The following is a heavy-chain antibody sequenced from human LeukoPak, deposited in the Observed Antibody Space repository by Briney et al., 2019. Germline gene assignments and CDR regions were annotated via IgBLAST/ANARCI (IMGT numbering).Heavy chain of an antibody. Sequence: GGSPRLSCAASGFTFSSYGMHWFRQAPGKGLEWVAVISYDGSNKYYADSVKGRFTISRDNSKNTLYLQMNSLRAEDTAVYYCAKDSAYDSSGYLDYWGQGTLVTVSS. CDR3: AKDSAYDSSGYLDY. CDR2: ISYDGSNK. V-gene: IGHV3-30*18. CDR1: GFTFSSYG. D-gene: IGHD3-22*01. J-gene: IGHJ4*02.